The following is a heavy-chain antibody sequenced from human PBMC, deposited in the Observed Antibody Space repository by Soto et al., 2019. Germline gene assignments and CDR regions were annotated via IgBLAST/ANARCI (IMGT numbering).Heavy chain of an antibody. CDR1: GFTFSSYA. V-gene: IGHV3-23*01. Sequence: EVQLLESGGGLVQPGGSLRLSCAVSGFTFSSYAMSWVRQAPGKGLEWVSAISGSGGSTYYADSVKGRFTISRDNSKNTLYLQMNSLRAEDTAVYYCAKVYWGVLRFLECSYDAFDIWGQGTMVTVSS. D-gene: IGHD3-3*01. CDR3: AKVYWGVLRFLECSYDAFDI. CDR2: ISGSGGST. J-gene: IGHJ3*02.